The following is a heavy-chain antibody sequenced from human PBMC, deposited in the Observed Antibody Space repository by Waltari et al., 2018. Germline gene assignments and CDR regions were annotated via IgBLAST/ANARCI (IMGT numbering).Heavy chain of an antibody. D-gene: IGHD1-1*01. CDR2: MNPNTGDT. Sequence: QVQLVQSGAEVKKPGASVKVSCKASGYTFTSYDFNWVRQATGQGLEWMGWMNPNTGDTGYAQKFQGRVTMTRDTSITTAYRELSSLRSEDTAVYYCARNYRSTGTFDYWGQGALVTVSS. J-gene: IGHJ4*02. CDR3: ARNYRSTGTFDY. CDR1: GYTFTSYD. V-gene: IGHV1-8*02.